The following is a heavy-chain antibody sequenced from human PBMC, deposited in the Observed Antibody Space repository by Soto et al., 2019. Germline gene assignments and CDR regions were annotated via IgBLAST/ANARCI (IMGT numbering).Heavy chain of an antibody. V-gene: IGHV1-69*12. CDR1: GGTFSISV. J-gene: IGHJ4*02. Sequence: QVQLVQSGAEVKKLGSSVKVSCKTSGGTFSISVISWVRQAPGQGLEWMGGIIPMSGSPNYAQEFQGRVTISADDSTSTAYMELRSLRSEDTAVYYCATLSRGTWSGFTAYWGQGTLVTVSS. D-gene: IGHD3-3*01. CDR3: ATLSRGTWSGFTAY. CDR2: IIPMSGSP.